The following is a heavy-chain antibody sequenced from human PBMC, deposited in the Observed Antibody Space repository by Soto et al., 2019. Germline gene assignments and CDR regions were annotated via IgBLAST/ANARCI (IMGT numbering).Heavy chain of an antibody. J-gene: IGHJ4*02. Sequence: QVQLQQWGAGLLKPSETLSLTCAVYGGSFSGYYWSWIRQPPGKGLEWSGEINHSGSTNYNPSLKSRFTISVDTSKNQFSLKLSSVTAADTAVYYCASVNLYSSSFLEGHWGQGTLVTVSS. CDR2: INHSGST. D-gene: IGHD6-6*01. CDR1: GGSFSGYY. V-gene: IGHV4-34*01. CDR3: ASVNLYSSSFLEGH.